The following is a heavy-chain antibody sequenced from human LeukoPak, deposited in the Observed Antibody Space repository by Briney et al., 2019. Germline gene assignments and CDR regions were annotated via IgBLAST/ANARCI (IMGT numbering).Heavy chain of an antibody. CDR3: ARDLRMDSSGYPPRYYYYGMDV. J-gene: IGHJ6*02. Sequence: GASVKVSCKASGYTFTSYGISWVRQAPGQGLEWMGWISAYNGNTNYAQKLQGRVTMTTDTSTSTAYMELRSLRSDDTAVYYCARDLRMDSSGYPPRYYYYGMDVWGQGTTVTVSS. V-gene: IGHV1-18*01. CDR1: GYTFTSYG. D-gene: IGHD3-22*01. CDR2: ISAYNGNT.